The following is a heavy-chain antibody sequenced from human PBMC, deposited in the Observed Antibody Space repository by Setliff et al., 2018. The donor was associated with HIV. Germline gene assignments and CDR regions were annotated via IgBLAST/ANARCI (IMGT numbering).Heavy chain of an antibody. Sequence: GASVKVSCKASGGTLSSYAISWVRQAPGQGLEWMGGIVALFGAANYAPQLQGRVTITAVESTRTAYMELRSLRSDDTAVYYCARSSSSSHFVFDYWGQGTLVTVSS. CDR3: ARSSSSSHFVFDY. D-gene: IGHD6-13*01. CDR2: IVALFGAA. V-gene: IGHV1-69*13. J-gene: IGHJ4*02. CDR1: GGTLSSYA.